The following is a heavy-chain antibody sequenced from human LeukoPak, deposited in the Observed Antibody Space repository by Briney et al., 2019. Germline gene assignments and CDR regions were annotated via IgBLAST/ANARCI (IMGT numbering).Heavy chain of an antibody. D-gene: IGHD1-26*01. V-gene: IGHV3-23*01. CDR2: ISGSGGST. CDR3: AKKEAYSGSYLDY. CDR1: GFTFSSYW. J-gene: IGHJ4*02. Sequence: PGGSLRLSCAASGFTFSSYWMSWVRQAPGKGLEWVSAISGSGGSTYYADSVKGRFTISRDNSKNTLYLQMNSLRAEDTAVYYCAKKEAYSGSYLDYWGQGTLVTVSS.